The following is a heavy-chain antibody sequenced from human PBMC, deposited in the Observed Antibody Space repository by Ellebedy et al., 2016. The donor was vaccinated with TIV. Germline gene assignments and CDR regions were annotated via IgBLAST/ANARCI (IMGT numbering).Heavy chain of an antibody. CDR1: GFTFSSYG. CDR2: IRYDGSNI. J-gene: IGHJ5*02. Sequence: GESLKISCAASGFTFSSYGMHWVRQAPGKGLEWVAFIRYDGSNIYYADSVKGRFSIASDNSTNTLYPQMNSLRAEDTAVYYCAKEREPAVAADHWGQGTLVTVSS. D-gene: IGHD6-19*01. V-gene: IGHV3-30*02. CDR3: AKEREPAVAADH.